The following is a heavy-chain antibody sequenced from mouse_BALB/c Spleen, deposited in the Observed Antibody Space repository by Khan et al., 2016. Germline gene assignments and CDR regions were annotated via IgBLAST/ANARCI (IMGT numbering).Heavy chain of an antibody. CDR2: IDPENGDT. J-gene: IGHJ4*01. Sequence: VQLQQPGAELVRSGASVKLSCTASGFNINDYYMHWVKQRPEKGLEWIGWIDPENGDTDYAPKFQGKATMTADTSSNTAYLQLSSLTSEDTAVYYGNACDYNAMDYWGQGTSVTVSS. V-gene: IGHV14-4*02. CDR1: GFNINDYY. CDR3: NACDYNAMDY.